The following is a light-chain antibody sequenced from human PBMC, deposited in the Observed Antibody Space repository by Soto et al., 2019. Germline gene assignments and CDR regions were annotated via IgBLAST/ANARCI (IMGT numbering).Light chain of an antibody. CDR1: QGTNNY. V-gene: IGKV1-9*01. CDR3: QQLYSYPLT. J-gene: IGKJ4*01. CDR2: AAS. Sequence: DIQLTQSPSFLSASVGDRVTITCRASQGTNNYFAWYQQKPGKAPKLLIYAASSLQSGVPSRFSGSGSGTEFTLTISSLQPEDFASYYCQQLYSYPLTFGGGTKVEIK.